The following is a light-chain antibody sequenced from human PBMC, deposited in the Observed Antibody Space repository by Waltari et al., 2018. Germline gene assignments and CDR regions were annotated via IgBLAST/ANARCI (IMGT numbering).Light chain of an antibody. Sequence: SVLTQPPSASGTPGQRVIISCSGSSSIIGSDTVNWYQQLPGTAPRLLIYSTNQRPSGVPARFSGSKSGTSAFLACSGLQSEDESDYYWAAWDGSQFARVFGGGTKLSVL. V-gene: IGLV1-44*01. CDR3: AAWDGSQFARV. J-gene: IGLJ3*02. CDR1: SSIIGSDT. CDR2: STN.